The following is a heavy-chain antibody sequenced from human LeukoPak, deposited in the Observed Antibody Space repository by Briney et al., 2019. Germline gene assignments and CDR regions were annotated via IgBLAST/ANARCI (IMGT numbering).Heavy chain of an antibody. Sequence: GGSLRLSCAASGFTFSTFGMSWVRQAPGEGLEWVSSILLSGDGSTYVDSVKGRFTITRDNSKNTLFLQMNSLRAEDTAVYYCAKSLLGDAAYSWYFDLWGRGTLVTVSS. V-gene: IGHV3-23*01. D-gene: IGHD1-26*01. CDR3: AKSLLGDAAYSWYFDL. CDR2: ILLSGDGS. J-gene: IGHJ2*01. CDR1: GFTFSTFG.